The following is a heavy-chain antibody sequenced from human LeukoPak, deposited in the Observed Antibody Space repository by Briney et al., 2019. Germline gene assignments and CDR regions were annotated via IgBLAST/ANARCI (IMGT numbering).Heavy chain of an antibody. J-gene: IGHJ2*01. CDR2: ISDDGSNR. Sequence: GRSLRLSCTASGFTLSSFGMHWVRRAPGKGLEWVAVISDDGSNRYYADSVKGRFTISRDNSKNTLYLQMNSLRAEDTAVYYCAKDADTATIIYWYFDLWGRGTLVAVSS. CDR1: GFTLSSFG. CDR3: AKDADTATIIYWYFDL. D-gene: IGHD5-18*01. V-gene: IGHV3-30*18.